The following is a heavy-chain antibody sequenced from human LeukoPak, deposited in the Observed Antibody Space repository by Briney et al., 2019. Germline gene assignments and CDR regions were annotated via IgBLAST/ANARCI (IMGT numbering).Heavy chain of an antibody. J-gene: IGHJ4*02. D-gene: IGHD3-3*01. CDR2: IYTSGST. Sequence: SQTLSLTCTVSGGSISSGSYYWSWIRQPAGKGLEWIGRIYTSGSTNYNPSLKSRVTISVDTSKNQFSLTLTSVTAADTAVYYCAKLGDYDFWSGYFYYFDYWGQGTLVTVSS. CDR1: GGSISSGSYY. CDR3: AKLGDYDFWSGYFYYFDY. V-gene: IGHV4-61*02.